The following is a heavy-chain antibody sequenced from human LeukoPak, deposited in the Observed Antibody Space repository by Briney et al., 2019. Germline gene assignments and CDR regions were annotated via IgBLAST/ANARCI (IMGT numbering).Heavy chain of an antibody. CDR3: ARTSHYVDIAATIPYGTYYFDY. CDR2: IIPIFGTA. CDR1: GGTFSSYA. J-gene: IGHJ4*02. V-gene: IGHV1-69*06. Sequence: ASVKVSCKASGGTFSSYAISWVRQAPGQGLEWMGGIIPIFGTANYAQKFQGRVTITADKSTSTAYMELSSLRSDDTAVYYCARTSHYVDIAATIPYGTYYFDYWGQGTLVTVSS. D-gene: IGHD5-12*01.